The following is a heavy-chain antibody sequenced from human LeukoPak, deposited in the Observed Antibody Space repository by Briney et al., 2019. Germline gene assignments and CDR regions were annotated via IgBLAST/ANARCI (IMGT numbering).Heavy chain of an antibody. CDR2: IYYSGST. J-gene: IGHJ4*02. Sequence: PSETLSLTCTVSGGSISSGDYYWSWIRQPPGKGREWIGYIYYSGSTYYNPSLKSRVTISVDTSKNQFSLKLSSVTAADTAVYYCASNDFWSGYRFDYWGQGTLVTVSS. V-gene: IGHV4-30-4*08. D-gene: IGHD3-3*01. CDR3: ASNDFWSGYRFDY. CDR1: GGSISSGDYY.